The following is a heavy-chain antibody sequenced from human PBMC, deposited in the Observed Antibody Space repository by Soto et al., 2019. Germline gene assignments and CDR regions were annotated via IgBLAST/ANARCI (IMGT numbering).Heavy chain of an antibody. CDR3: ARGSRSGWYGSAY. J-gene: IGHJ4*02. V-gene: IGHV4-59*01. CDR2: IYYSGST. D-gene: IGHD6-19*01. Sequence: SETLSLTCTVSGGSISKYYWSWIRLPPGKGLEWIGYIYYSGSTNYNPSLKSRVTISLETSKNQFSLKLNSVTTADTAVYYCARGSRSGWYGSAYWVQGILVTVSS. CDR1: GGSISKYY.